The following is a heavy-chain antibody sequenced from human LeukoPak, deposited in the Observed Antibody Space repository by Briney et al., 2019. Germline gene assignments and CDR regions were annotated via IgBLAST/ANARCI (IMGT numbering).Heavy chain of an antibody. Sequence: GSLRLSCAASGFTFSSYAMSWVRQAPGKGLEWIGSIYYSGSTYYNPSLKSRVTISVDTSKNQFSLKLRSVTAADTAVYYCARHVGAVPPFDYWGQGTLVTVSS. J-gene: IGHJ4*02. V-gene: IGHV4-39*01. CDR2: IYYSGST. CDR3: ARHVGAVPPFDY. D-gene: IGHD1-26*01. CDR1: GFTFSSYA.